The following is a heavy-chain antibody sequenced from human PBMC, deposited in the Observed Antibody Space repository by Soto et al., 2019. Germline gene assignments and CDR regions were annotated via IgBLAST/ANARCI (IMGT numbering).Heavy chain of an antibody. CDR3: AKDFGHYDILTGYPTFDY. Sequence: GGSLRLSCTASVFSFINYAMSWVRQAPGGGLQWVSAISRSGGSAYYADSVKGRFAISRDNSKNTLYLQINSLRAEDTAVYFCAKDFGHYDILTGYPTFDYWGQGTLVTVSS. V-gene: IGHV3-23*01. CDR1: VFSFINYA. D-gene: IGHD3-9*01. J-gene: IGHJ4*02. CDR2: ISRSGGSA.